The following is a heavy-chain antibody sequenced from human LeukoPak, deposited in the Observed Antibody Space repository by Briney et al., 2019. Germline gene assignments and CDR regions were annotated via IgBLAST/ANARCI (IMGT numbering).Heavy chain of an antibody. CDR1: GFTFDDYA. D-gene: IGHD3-10*01. J-gene: IGHJ4*02. CDR2: ISWNSGSI. Sequence: GGSLRLSCAASGFTFDDYAMHWVRQAPGKGLEWVSGISWNSGSIGYADSVKGRFTISRDNAKNSLYLQMNSLRAEDTALYYCARERRWFGEPRELDYWGQGTLVTVSS. V-gene: IGHV3-9*01. CDR3: ARERRWFGEPRELDY.